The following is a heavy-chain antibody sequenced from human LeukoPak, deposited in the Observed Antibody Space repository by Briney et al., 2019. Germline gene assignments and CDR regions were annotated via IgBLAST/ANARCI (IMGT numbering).Heavy chain of an antibody. V-gene: IGHV4-38-2*02. CDR2: IYHSGST. CDR3: ARNGTVAGTTLDY. J-gene: IGHJ4*02. Sequence: PSETLSLTCTVSGYSISSGYYWGWIRQPPGQGLEWIGSIYHSGSTYYNPSLKSRVTISVDTSKNQFSLKLSSVTAADTAVYYCARNGTVAGTTLDYWGQGTLVTVSS. D-gene: IGHD6-19*01. CDR1: GYSISSGYY.